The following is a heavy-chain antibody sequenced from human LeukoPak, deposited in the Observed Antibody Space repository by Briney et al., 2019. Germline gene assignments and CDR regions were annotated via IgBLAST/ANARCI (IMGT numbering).Heavy chain of an antibody. CDR2: INPSRGST. Sequence: ASVKVSCKASGYTFTNYYMHWVRQAPGQGLEWMGTINPSRGSTSYAQKFQGRVTMTGDTSTSTVYMELSSLRSEDTAVYYCVREYYGSGMHAFDIWGQGTMVTVSS. J-gene: IGHJ3*02. D-gene: IGHD3-10*01. CDR3: VREYYGSGMHAFDI. CDR1: GYTFTNYY. V-gene: IGHV1-46*01.